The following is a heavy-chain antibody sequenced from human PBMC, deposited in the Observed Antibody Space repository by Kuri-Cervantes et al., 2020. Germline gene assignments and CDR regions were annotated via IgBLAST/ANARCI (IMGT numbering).Heavy chain of an antibody. CDR2: INPNSGGT. Sequence: ASVKVSCKASGYTFTGYYMHWVRQAPGQGLEWMGWINPNSGGTNYAQKFQGWVTMTRDTSISTAYMEQSRLRSDDTAVYYCARLAAAGTEEYYFDYWGQGTLVTVSS. CDR3: ARLAAAGTEEYYFDY. V-gene: IGHV1-2*04. D-gene: IGHD6-13*01. CDR1: GYTFTGYY. J-gene: IGHJ4*02.